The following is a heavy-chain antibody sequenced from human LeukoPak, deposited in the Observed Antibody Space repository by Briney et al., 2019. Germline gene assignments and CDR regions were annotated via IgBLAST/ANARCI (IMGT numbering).Heavy chain of an antibody. CDR1: GFTFSSYW. V-gene: IGHV3-7*01. D-gene: IGHD2-21*01. CDR3: ARGRTPYCGGDCYSYYYYMDV. Sequence: GGSLRLSCAASGFTFSSYWISWVRQAPGKGLEWVANIKQDGSEKYYVDSVKGRFTISRDNAKNSLYLQMNSLRAEDTAVYYCARGRTPYCGGDCYSYYYYMDVWRKGTTVTVSS. CDR2: IKQDGSEK. J-gene: IGHJ6*03.